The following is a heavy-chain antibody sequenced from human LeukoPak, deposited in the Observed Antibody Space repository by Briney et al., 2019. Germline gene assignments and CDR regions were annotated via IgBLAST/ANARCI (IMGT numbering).Heavy chain of an antibody. D-gene: IGHD3-3*01. CDR2: IYYSGST. V-gene: IGHV4-39*01. CDR3: ARHETIFGGAFDI. Sequence: PSETLSLTCSVSGDSISSYYWSWIRQPPGKGLEWIGSIYYSGSTYYNPSLKSRVTISVDTSKNQFSLKLSSVTAADTAVYYCARHETIFGGAFDIWGQGTMVTVSS. J-gene: IGHJ3*02. CDR1: GDSISSYY.